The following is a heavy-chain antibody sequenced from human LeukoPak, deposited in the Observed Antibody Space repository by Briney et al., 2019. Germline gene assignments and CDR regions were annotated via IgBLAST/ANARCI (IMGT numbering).Heavy chain of an antibody. CDR3: ARWGDGSGTYSLAY. CDR2: IYYSGST. CDR1: GGSISSYY. J-gene: IGHJ4*02. D-gene: IGHD3-10*01. V-gene: IGHV4-59*01. Sequence: SETLSLTCTVSGGSISSYYWSWIRQPPGKGLEWIGYIYYSGSTNHNPSLKSRVTISVDTSKNQFSLKLSSVTAADTAVYYCARWGDGSGTYSLAYWGQGTLVTVSP.